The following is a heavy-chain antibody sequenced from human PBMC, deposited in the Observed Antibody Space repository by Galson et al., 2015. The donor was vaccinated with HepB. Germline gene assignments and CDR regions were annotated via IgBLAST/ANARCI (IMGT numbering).Heavy chain of an antibody. V-gene: IGHV2-5*02. J-gene: IGHJ4*02. Sequence: PALVNPTQTLTLTCTFSGFSLSTSGVGVGWIRQPPGKALEWLALIYWDDDKRYSPSLKSRLTITKDTSKNQVVLTMTNMDPVDTATYYCAHIVLSPFYGDPPRGFDYWGQGTLVTVSS. D-gene: IGHD4-17*01. CDR2: IYWDDDK. CDR3: AHIVLSPFYGDPPRGFDY. CDR1: GFSLSTSGVG.